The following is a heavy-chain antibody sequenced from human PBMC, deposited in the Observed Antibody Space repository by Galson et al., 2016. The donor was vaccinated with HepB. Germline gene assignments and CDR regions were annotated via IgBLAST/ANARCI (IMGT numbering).Heavy chain of an antibody. D-gene: IGHD3-16*01. Sequence: QSGAEVKKPRESLRISCKGSGYNFPNYWITWVRQMPGKGLEWMGKIDPSDSYTNFSPPFQGHVTISADKSISTAFLQWSSLKASDTAIYYCAREAGDFDYWGQGTLVTVSS. J-gene: IGHJ4*02. V-gene: IGHV5-10-1*01. CDR2: IDPSDSYT. CDR3: AREAGDFDY. CDR1: GYNFPNYW.